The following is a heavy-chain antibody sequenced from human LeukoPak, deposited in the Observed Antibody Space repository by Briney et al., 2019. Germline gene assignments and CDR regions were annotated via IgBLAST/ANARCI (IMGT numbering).Heavy chain of an antibody. V-gene: IGHV1-69*13. CDR2: IIPIFGTA. J-gene: IGHJ4*02. CDR1: GGTFSSYA. D-gene: IGHD4-17*01. Sequence: SVRVSCKASGGTFSSYAISWVRQAPGQGLEWMGGIIPIFGTANYAQKFQGRVTVTADESTSTAYMELSSLRSEDTAVYYCAGDYGDYVFDYWGQGTLVTVSS. CDR3: AGDYGDYVFDY.